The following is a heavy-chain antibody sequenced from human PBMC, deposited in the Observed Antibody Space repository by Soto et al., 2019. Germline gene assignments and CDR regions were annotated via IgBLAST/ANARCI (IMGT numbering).Heavy chain of an antibody. Sequence: GGSLRLSCAASGFPLATYGMTWVRQAPGKGLEWVAVIWSDGGNKYYADSVKGRFTISRDNSKNMLYLQMNSLRAEDTAVYYCASRSPALDYWGQGT. CDR2: IWSDGGNK. V-gene: IGHV3-33*01. D-gene: IGHD2-2*01. J-gene: IGHJ4*02. CDR1: GFPLATYG. CDR3: ASRSPALDY.